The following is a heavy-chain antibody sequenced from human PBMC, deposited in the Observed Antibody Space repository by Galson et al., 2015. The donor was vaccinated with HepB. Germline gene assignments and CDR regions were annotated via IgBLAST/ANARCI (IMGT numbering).Heavy chain of an antibody. V-gene: IGHV3-74*01. D-gene: IGHD2-21*01. CDR3: ATGGGYFLANDY. CDR2: INSDGSST. J-gene: IGHJ4*02. CDR1: GFTFSSYW. Sequence: SLRLSCAASGFTFSSYWMHWVRQAPGKGLVWVSRINSDGSSTTDADSVKGRFTVSRDNAKNTLYLQMNSLRVEDTAVYYCATGGGYFLANDYWGQGTLVTVSS.